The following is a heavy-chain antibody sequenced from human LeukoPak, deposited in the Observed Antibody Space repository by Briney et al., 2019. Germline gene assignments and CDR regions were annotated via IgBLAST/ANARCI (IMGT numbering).Heavy chain of an antibody. J-gene: IGHJ4*02. CDR2: ISGSGGST. D-gene: IGHD3-16*01. Sequence: ASAISGSGGSTYYADSVKGRFTISRDNAKNTLYLQMNSLRAEDTAVYYCARDPDDYVWGVFDYWGQGTLVTVSS. CDR3: ARDPDDYVWGVFDY. V-gene: IGHV3-23*01.